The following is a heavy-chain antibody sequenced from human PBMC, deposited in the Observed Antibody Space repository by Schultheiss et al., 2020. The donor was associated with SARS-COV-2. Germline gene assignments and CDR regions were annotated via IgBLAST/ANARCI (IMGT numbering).Heavy chain of an antibody. CDR3: TTVGWYTWNGPHYIDY. J-gene: IGHJ4*02. CDR1: GFTLSNYN. CDR2: ISSTSGSM. Sequence: GGSLRLSCAASGFTLSNYNMNWVRQAPGKGLEWVSYISSTSGSMYYGDSVRGRFTISRDNAKNSLYLEMNSLRDEDTAVYYCTTVGWYTWNGPHYIDYWGQGTLVTVSS. V-gene: IGHV3-48*02. D-gene: IGHD1-20*01.